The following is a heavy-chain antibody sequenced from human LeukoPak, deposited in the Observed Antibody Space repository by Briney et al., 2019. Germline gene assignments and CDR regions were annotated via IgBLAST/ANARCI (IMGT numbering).Heavy chain of an antibody. CDR2: IYYSGST. CDR1: GGSISSSSYY. D-gene: IGHD6-13*01. CDR3: ARVEAAAGRDSDY. J-gene: IGHJ4*02. Sequence: SETLSLTCTVSGGSISSSSYYWGWIRQPPGKGLEWIGSIYYSGSTYYNPSLKSRVTISVDTSKNQFSLKLSSVTAADTAVYYCARVEAAAGRDSDYWGQGTLVTVSS. V-gene: IGHV4-39*07.